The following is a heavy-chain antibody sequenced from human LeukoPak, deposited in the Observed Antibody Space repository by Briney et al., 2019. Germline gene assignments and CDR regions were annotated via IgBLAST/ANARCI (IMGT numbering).Heavy chain of an antibody. D-gene: IGHD6-19*01. CDR1: GYTFTSYG. V-gene: IGHV1-18*01. J-gene: IGHJ4*02. CDR3: ARGSSGWYFDY. Sequence: GASVKVSCKASGYTFTSYGISWVRQAPGQGLEWMGWISDYNGNTNYAQKLQGRVTMTTDTSTRTAYMELRSLRSDDAAVYYCARGSSGWYFDYWGQGTLVTVSS. CDR2: ISDYNGNT.